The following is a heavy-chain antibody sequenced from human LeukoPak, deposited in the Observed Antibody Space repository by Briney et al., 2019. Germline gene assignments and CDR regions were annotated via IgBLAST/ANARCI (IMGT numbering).Heavy chain of an antibody. Sequence: GGSLRLSCAASGFTFSSYGMHWVRQAPGKGLEWVAVISYDGSNKYYADSVKGRFTISRDNSKNTLYLQMNSLRAEDTAVYYCATFGGVVVAAVYWGQGTLVTVSS. J-gene: IGHJ4*02. CDR1: GFTFSSYG. D-gene: IGHD2-15*01. V-gene: IGHV3-30*03. CDR2: ISYDGSNK. CDR3: ATFGGVVVAAVY.